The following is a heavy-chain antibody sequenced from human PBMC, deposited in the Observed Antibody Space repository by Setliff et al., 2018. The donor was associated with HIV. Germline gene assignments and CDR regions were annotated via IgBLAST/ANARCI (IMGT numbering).Heavy chain of an antibody. CDR3: ARGFPFCSGGNCRANYFDY. V-gene: IGHV4-34*01. J-gene: IGHJ4*02. CDR1: AGSISGYY. CDR2: INHSGST. D-gene: IGHD2-15*01. Sequence: SETLSLTCAVYAGSISGYYWSWIRQSPGKGLEWIGEINHSGSTNYNPSLKSRVTISVDTSKNQFSLKLSSVTAADTAVYYCARGFPFCSGGNCRANYFDYWGQGTLVTVSS.